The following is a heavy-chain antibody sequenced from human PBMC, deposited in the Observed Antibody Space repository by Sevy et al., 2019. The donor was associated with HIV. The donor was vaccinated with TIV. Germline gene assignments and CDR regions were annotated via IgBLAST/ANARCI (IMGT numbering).Heavy chain of an antibody. CDR2: IKEDGSEK. CDR1: GFSFSSFW. Sequence: GGSLRLSCAVSGFSFSSFWMSWVRQAPGKGLEWVADIKEDGSEKNYVDSVKGRFSISRDNAENSLYLQMSNVRVDDTAVYYWARWTIEGHSAKWFDPWGQGILVTVSS. J-gene: IGHJ5*02. D-gene: IGHD3-9*01. CDR3: ARWTIEGHSAKWFDP. V-gene: IGHV3-7*01.